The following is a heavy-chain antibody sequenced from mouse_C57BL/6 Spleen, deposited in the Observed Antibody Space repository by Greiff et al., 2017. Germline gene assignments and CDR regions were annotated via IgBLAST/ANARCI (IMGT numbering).Heavy chain of an antibody. Sequence: VQLQQSGAELVRPGSSVKLSCKASGYTFTSYWMHWVKQRPIQGLEWIGNIDPSDSETHYNQKFKDKATLTVDKSSSTAYMQLSSLTSEDSAVYYCARDHDGYPPTWFAYWGQGTLVTVSA. V-gene: IGHV1-52*01. CDR2: IDPSDSET. J-gene: IGHJ3*01. D-gene: IGHD2-3*01. CDR3: ARDHDGYPPTWFAY. CDR1: GYTFTSYW.